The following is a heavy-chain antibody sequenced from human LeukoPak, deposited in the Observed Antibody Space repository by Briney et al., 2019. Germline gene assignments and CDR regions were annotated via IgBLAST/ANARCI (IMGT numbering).Heavy chain of an antibody. D-gene: IGHD1-14*01. Sequence: PSETLSLTCTVSGGSISSGGYYWSWIRQHPGKGLEWIGYIYYSGSTYYNPSLKSRVTISVDTSKNQFSLKLSSVTAADTAVYYCARVPFFSLEPASHFDYWGQGTLVTVSS. CDR2: IYYSGST. CDR1: GGSISSGGYY. J-gene: IGHJ4*02. V-gene: IGHV4-31*03. CDR3: ARVPFFSLEPASHFDY.